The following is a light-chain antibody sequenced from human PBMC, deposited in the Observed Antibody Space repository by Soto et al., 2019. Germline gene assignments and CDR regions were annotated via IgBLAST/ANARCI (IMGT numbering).Light chain of an antibody. Sequence: ELVMTQSPATLSVSPGERATLSCRASQSVSSNLAWYQQKPGQAPRLLFYGASTRATGIPARFSGSGSGTESTLTISSLQSEDFAVYYCQQYNEWPLTFGGGTKVDIK. CDR3: QQYNEWPLT. CDR2: GAS. V-gene: IGKV3-15*01. J-gene: IGKJ4*01. CDR1: QSVSSN.